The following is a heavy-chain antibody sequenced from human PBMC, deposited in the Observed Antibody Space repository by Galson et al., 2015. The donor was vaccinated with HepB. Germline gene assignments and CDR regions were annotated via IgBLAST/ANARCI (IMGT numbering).Heavy chain of an antibody. CDR3: ARDLTRIKRIAAAPDY. Sequence: SLRLSCAASGFTFSSYAMHWVRQAPGKGLEWVAVISYDGSNKYYADSVKGRFTISRDNSKNTLYLQMNSLRAEDTAVYYCARDLTRIKRIAAAPDYWGQGTLVTVSS. CDR1: GFTFSSYA. D-gene: IGHD6-13*01. J-gene: IGHJ4*02. V-gene: IGHV3-30*04. CDR2: ISYDGSNK.